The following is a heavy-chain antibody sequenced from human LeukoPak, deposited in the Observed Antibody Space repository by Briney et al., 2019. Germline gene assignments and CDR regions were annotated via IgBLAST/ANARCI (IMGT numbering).Heavy chain of an antibody. Sequence: PGVSLRLSCAASGFTFSLYSMNCVRQAPGKGREWVSSIRGPTTYIYYAYSVKGRFTISRDNAKNSLYLQMNSLRVEDTAVYYCARLRNKDGLVMRLGRAHYYDHMDVWGKGTTVIVSS. CDR2: IRGPTTYI. CDR3: ARLRNKDGLVMRLGRAHYYDHMDV. D-gene: IGHD3-3*01. V-gene: IGHV3-21*01. CDR1: GFTFSLYS. J-gene: IGHJ6*03.